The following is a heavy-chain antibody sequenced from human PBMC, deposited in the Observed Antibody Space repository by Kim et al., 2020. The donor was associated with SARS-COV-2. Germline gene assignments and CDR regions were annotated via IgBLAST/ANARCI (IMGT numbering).Heavy chain of an antibody. CDR3: ARPSYYFRRDAFDM. CDR1: GGPFSGYF. Sequence: SETLSLTCSVFGGPFSGYFWTWVRQPPGKGLEWIGEIDNRGISDSNPSLRGRVTMSVDTSSNQFSLTLSSVTAADTAVYYCARPSYYFRRDAFDMWGQGTIVTVSS. D-gene: IGHD3-10*01. V-gene: IGHV4-34*01. CDR2: IDNRGIS. J-gene: IGHJ3*02.